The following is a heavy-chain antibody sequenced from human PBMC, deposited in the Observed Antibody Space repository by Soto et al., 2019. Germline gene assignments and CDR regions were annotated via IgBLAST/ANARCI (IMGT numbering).Heavy chain of an antibody. D-gene: IGHD3-16*01. CDR1: GGTFSNYA. Sequence: QVQLVQSGAEVKKPGSSVKVSSKASGGTFSNYAISWVRQAPGHGLEWMGGIFPIFGTTNYEQKFQDRVTITADKSTSTADIELSSLRCEDTAIYYCARDPLTGGSHNVFAFWGLGTMVTVSS. CDR3: ARDPLTGGSHNVFAF. J-gene: IGHJ3*01. V-gene: IGHV1-69*06. CDR2: IFPIFGTT.